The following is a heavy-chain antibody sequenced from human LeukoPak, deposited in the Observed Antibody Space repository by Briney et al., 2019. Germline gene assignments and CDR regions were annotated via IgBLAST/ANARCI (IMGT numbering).Heavy chain of an antibody. Sequence: SVKVSCKASGGSFRSYAISWVRQAPGQGLEWMGGIIPIFGTANYAQKFQGRGTISAYEPTRTAYMERSGLRSEDTAVYYCARGPLDYDILTGPYGMDVWGKGTTVTVSS. CDR3: ARGPLDYDILTGPYGMDV. V-gene: IGHV1-69*01. D-gene: IGHD3-9*01. CDR2: IIPIFGTA. J-gene: IGHJ6*04. CDR1: GGSFRSYA.